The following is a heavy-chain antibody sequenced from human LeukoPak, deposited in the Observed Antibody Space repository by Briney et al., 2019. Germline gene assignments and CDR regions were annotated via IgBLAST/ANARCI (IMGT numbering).Heavy chain of an antibody. D-gene: IGHD3-10*01. CDR1: GGSISSSSYY. CDR3: AREILWFGDPINYYYYMDV. V-gene: IGHV4-39*01. J-gene: IGHJ6*03. CDR2: IYYSGST. Sequence: SETLSLTCTVSGGSISSSSYYWGWIRQPPGKGLEWIGSIYYSGSTYYNPSLKSRVTISVDTSKNQFSLKLSSVTPEDTAVYYCAREILWFGDPINYYYYMDVWGKGTTVTVSS.